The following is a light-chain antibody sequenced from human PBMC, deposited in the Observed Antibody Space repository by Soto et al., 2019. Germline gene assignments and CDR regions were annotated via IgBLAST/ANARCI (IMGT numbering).Light chain of an antibody. J-gene: IGKJ3*01. CDR1: QDITSY. V-gene: IGKV1-33*01. CDR2: DAS. Sequence: DIQMTQSPSSLSASVGDRVTITCQASQDITSYFNWYQHRPGKAPKLLIYDASILEAGVPSRFSGSGSGTDFTFTISSLQPEDVATYYCQHCDYLPIFGPGTTVDFK. CDR3: QHCDYLPI.